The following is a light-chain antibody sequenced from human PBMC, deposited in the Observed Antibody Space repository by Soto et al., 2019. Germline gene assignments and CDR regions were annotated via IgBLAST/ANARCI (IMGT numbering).Light chain of an antibody. CDR2: KVS. CDR3: HQYGNSPQT. Sequence: DVVMTQTPLSLPVTLGQPSSISCRSNQSLVHSDGIAYFSWFQQRQGRSXRXXIYKVSNRDSGVPARFSGSGSGTVLTITINILEPDDFEVYYCHQYGNSPQTFGQGTKVDNK. CDR1: QSLVHSDGIAY. J-gene: IGKJ1*01. V-gene: IGKV2-30*02.